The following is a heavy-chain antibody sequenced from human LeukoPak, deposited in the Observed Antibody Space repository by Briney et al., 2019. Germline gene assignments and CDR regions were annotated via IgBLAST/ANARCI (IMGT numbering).Heavy chain of an antibody. CDR1: GFTFSSYG. D-gene: IGHD3-10*01. CDR3: AKVLIWTYGSGNYYKGAFDI. J-gene: IGHJ3*02. Sequence: GGSLRLSRAASGFTFSSYGMHWVRQAPGKGLEWVAFIQYDGSEKYYADSVRGRITISRDNSKNTLYLHMNSLRAEDTAVYYCAKVLIWTYGSGNYYKGAFDIWGQGTMVTVFS. CDR2: IQYDGSEK. V-gene: IGHV3-30*02.